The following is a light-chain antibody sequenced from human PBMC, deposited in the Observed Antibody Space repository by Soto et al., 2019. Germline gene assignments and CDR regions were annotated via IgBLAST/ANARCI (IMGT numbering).Light chain of an antibody. CDR2: AIS. CDR3: QQYHSYPYT. Sequence: DIQMTQSPSSLSASVGDRVTITCRASPDIDDYFAWIQHKPGEAPKSLISAISRLHSGVPSRFSGSGTGTNFTLTIRSLEPEDFATYYCQQYHSYPYTFGQGTNLDIK. J-gene: IGKJ2*01. V-gene: IGKV1-16*01. CDR1: PDIDDY.